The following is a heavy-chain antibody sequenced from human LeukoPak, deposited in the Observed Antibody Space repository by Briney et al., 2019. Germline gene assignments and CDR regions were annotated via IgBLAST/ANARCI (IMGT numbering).Heavy chain of an antibody. CDR2: INSDGSST. J-gene: IGHJ3*02. CDR1: GFTFSSYW. Sequence: GGSLRLSCAASGFTFSSYWMHWVRQAPGKGLVWVSRINSDGSSTSYADSVKGRFTISRDNAKNTLYLQMNSLRAEDTSVYYCARANYYGSRRAAYEIWGQGTMVTVSS. CDR3: ARANYYGSRRAAYEI. D-gene: IGHD3-10*01. V-gene: IGHV3-74*01.